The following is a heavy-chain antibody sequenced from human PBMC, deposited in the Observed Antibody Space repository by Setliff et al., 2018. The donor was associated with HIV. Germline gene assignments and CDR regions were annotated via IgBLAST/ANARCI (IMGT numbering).Heavy chain of an antibody. D-gene: IGHD3-16*01. CDR3: ATVGPTIWGAFDI. CDR2: MNPNSGNT. J-gene: IGHJ3*02. CDR1: GYTFTSYD. V-gene: IGHV1-8*01. Sequence: GASVKVSCKASGYTFTSYDINWVRQATGQGLEWMGWMNPNSGNTGYAQKFQGRVTMTRNTSISTAYMELSSLRSEDTAVYYCATVGPTIWGAFDIWGQGTMVTVSS.